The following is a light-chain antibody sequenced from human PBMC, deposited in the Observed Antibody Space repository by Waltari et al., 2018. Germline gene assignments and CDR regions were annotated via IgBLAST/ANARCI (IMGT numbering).Light chain of an antibody. CDR1: SSDVGNYNL. V-gene: IGLV2-23*01. CDR3: CSYAGSYTWV. Sequence: QSALTQPASVSGSPGQSITISCTGTSSDVGNYNLVSWYQQYPGKAPKVMIYDYNRWAAGVSDRFSGSKSGNTACLTSSVVQAEDEADYYCCSYAGSYTWVFGGGTKLTVL. J-gene: IGLJ3*02. CDR2: DYN.